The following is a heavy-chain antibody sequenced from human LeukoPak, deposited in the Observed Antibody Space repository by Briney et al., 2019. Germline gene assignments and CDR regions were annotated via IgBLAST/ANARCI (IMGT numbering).Heavy chain of an antibody. CDR3: ARTVREPHP. J-gene: IGHJ5*02. V-gene: IGHV4-39*01. CDR2: IHYSGNT. D-gene: IGHD1-26*01. Sequence: PSETLSRTCTVSGGSINSVVNYWGWIRHPPGKGLEWIGTIHYSGNTYYNPSLKSRVAISMDTSKNQFSLNLSSVTAADTAFYNCARTVREPHPSGQGILVTVSS. CDR1: GGSINSVVNY.